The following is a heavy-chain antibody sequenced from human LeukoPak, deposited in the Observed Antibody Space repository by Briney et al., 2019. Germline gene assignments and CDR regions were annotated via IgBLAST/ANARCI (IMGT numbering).Heavy chain of an antibody. V-gene: IGHV1-2*02. Sequence: GASVKVSCKASGYTFTGYYMHWVRQAPGQGLEWMGWINPNSGGTNYAQKFQGRVTMTRDTSISTAYMELSRLRSDDTAVYYCARDTSYGGYYYYYYYMDVWGKGTTVTVSS. CDR1: GYTFTGYY. CDR2: INPNSGGT. CDR3: ARDTSYGGYYYYYYYMDV. J-gene: IGHJ6*03. D-gene: IGHD5-18*01.